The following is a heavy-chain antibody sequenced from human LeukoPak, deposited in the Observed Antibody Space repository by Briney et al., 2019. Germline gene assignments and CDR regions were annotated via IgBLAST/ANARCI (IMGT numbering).Heavy chain of an antibody. D-gene: IGHD2-2*01. CDR1: GGSISSHY. Sequence: PSETLSLTCTVSGGSISSHYWSWIRQPPGKGLEWIGYIYYSGSTNYNPSLKSRVTISVDTSKNQFSLKLSSVTAADTAVYYCARPYCSSTSCYWYFDLWGRGTLVTVSS. J-gene: IGHJ2*01. V-gene: IGHV4-59*11. CDR3: ARPYCSSTSCYWYFDL. CDR2: IYYSGST.